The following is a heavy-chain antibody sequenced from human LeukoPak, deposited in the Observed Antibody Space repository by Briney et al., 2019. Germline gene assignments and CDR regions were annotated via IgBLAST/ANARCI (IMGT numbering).Heavy chain of an antibody. J-gene: IGHJ5*02. CDR1: GFTFSSYS. Sequence: GGSLRPSCAASGFTFSSYSMNWVRQAPGKGLEWVSSISSSSSYIYYADSVKGRFTISRDNAKNSLYLQMNSLRAEDTAVYCCARDGLVVPGKLSSWGQGTLVTVSS. D-gene: IGHD2-2*01. CDR2: ISSSSSYI. CDR3: ARDGLVVPGKLSS. V-gene: IGHV3-21*01.